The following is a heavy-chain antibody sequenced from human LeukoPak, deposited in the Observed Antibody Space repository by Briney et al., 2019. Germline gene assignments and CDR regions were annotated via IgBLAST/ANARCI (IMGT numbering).Heavy chain of an antibody. CDR3: ARRGSSWNWFDP. Sequence: SETLSLTCTVSGYSISSGYYWGWIRQPPGKGLEWIGSIYHSGSTYYNPSLKSRVTISVDTSKNQFSLKLSSVTAADTAVYYCARRGSSWNWFDPWGQGTLVTVSS. CDR2: IYHSGST. V-gene: IGHV4-38-2*02. D-gene: IGHD6-13*01. J-gene: IGHJ5*02. CDR1: GYSISSGYY.